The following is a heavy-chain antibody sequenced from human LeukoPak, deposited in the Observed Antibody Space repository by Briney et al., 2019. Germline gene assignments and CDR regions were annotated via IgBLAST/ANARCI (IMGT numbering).Heavy chain of an antibody. V-gene: IGHV1-2*02. CDR2: INPNSGGT. D-gene: IGHD3-3*01. Sequence: ASVKVSCKASGYTFTGYYMHWVRQAPGQGLEWMGWINPNSGGTNYAQKFQGRVTMTTGTSTSTAYMELRSLRSDDTAVYYCARVYYDFWSGYEYDAFDIWGQGTMVTVSS. CDR1: GYTFTGYY. J-gene: IGHJ3*02. CDR3: ARVYYDFWSGYEYDAFDI.